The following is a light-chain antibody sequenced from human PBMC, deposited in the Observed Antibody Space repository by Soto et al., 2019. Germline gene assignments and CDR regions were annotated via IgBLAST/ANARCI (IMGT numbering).Light chain of an antibody. V-gene: IGLV2-8*01. J-gene: IGLJ1*01. CDR3: SSYAGSNNYV. CDR1: SSDVGGYNF. CDR2: EVS. Sequence: QSALTQPPSASGSPGQSVTISCTGTSSDVGGYNFVSWYQHHPGKAPKLMIYEVSKRPSRVPDRFSGSKSGNTASLTVSGLQAEDEADYYCSSYAGSNNYVFGTGTKLTVL.